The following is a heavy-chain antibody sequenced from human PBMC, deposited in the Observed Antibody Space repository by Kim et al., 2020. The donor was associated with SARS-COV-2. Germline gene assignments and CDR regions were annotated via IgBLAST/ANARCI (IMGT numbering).Heavy chain of an antibody. CDR3: ARDRGYCSDGSCHILVGYYYGMDV. Sequence: SVKVSCKASGVTFSSYAISWVRQAPGQGLEWMGGIIPIFGTANYAQKFQGRVTITADESTSTAYMELSSLRSEDTAVYYCARDRGYCSDGSCHILVGYYYGMDVWGQGNTVTGS. V-gene: IGHV1-69*13. CDR2: IIPIFGTA. D-gene: IGHD2-15*01. CDR1: GVTFSSYA. J-gene: IGHJ6*02.